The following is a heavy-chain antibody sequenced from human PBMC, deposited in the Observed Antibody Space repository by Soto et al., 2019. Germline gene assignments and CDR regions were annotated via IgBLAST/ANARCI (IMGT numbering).Heavy chain of an antibody. J-gene: IGHJ4*02. V-gene: IGHV1-8*02. CDR1: GYTFTSYD. D-gene: IGHD2-8*02. CDR3: ARGGSYWARRHYFDA. CDR2: VTPRNGDT. Sequence: ASVEVSCKASGYTFTSYDSNWVRQAAGQGPEWMGWVTPRNGDTAFAQKYQGRVTVTSNTPMSTVHMELSNLRSDDTAVYYCARGGSYWARRHYFDAWGQGTMVTVSS.